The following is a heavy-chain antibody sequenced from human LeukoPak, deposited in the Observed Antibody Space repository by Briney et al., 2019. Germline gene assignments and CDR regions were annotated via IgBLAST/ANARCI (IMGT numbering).Heavy chain of an antibody. V-gene: IGHV3-7*01. CDR3: ARVQVLGESLSSYRGMDV. Sequence: GGSQRLSCAASGFTFSSYWMHWVRQAPGNGLEWVANVKQDGGEKSYVDSVKGRFTISRDNAKNSLYLQMNSLRAEDTAVYYCARVQVLGESLSSYRGMDVWGQGTTVTVSS. CDR2: VKQDGGEK. D-gene: IGHD3-16*01. J-gene: IGHJ6*02. CDR1: GFTFSSYW.